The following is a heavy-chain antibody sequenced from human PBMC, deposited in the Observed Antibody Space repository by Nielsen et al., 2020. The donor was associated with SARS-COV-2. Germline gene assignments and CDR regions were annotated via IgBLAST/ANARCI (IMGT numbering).Heavy chain of an antibody. V-gene: IGHV3-33*01. J-gene: IGHJ4*02. Sequence: WIRQPPGKGLEWVAVIWYDGSNKYYADSVKGRFTISRDNSKNTLYLQMNSLRAEDTAVYYCARGLRAAVAGLYYFDYWGQGTLVTVSS. D-gene: IGHD6-19*01. CDR2: IWYDGSNK. CDR3: ARGLRAAVAGLYYFDY.